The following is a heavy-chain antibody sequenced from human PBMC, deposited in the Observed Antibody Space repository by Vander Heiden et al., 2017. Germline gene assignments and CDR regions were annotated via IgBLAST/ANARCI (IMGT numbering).Heavy chain of an antibody. CDR2: ISGSGGTI. Sequence: EVQLLESGGCLVQPCGSLSLSCAASGFTFSSYAMSWVRQAPGKGLEWVSAISGSGGTIYYADSVKGRFTISRDNAKNSLYLHMKTLRADDTAVYYWADGVTASAFDIWGQGTMVTVSS. V-gene: IGHV3-23*01. D-gene: IGHD2-21*02. CDR3: ADGVTASAFDI. J-gene: IGHJ3*02. CDR1: GFTFSSYA.